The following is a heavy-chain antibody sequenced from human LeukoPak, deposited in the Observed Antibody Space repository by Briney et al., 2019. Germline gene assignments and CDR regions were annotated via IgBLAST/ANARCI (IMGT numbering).Heavy chain of an antibody. D-gene: IGHD2-2*01. J-gene: IGHJ5*02. Sequence: PSETLSLTCTVSGGSISSSSYYWGWIRQPPGKGLEWIGSIYYSGSTYYNPSLKSRVTISVDTSKNPFSLKLSSVTAADTAVYYCASPYCASTSCYANNWFDPWGQGTLVTVSS. CDR2: IYYSGST. CDR3: ASPYCASTSCYANNWFDP. V-gene: IGHV4-39*01. CDR1: GGSISSSSYY.